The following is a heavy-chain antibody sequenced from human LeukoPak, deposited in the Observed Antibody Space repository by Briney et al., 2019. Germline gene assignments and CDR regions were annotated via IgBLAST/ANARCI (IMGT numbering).Heavy chain of an antibody. J-gene: IGHJ4*02. CDR1: GGSFSGYY. Sequence: ETLSLTCAVYGGSFSGYYWSWIRQPPGKGLEWIGEINHSGSTNYNPSLKSRVTISVDTSKNQFSLKLSSVTAADTAVYYCARGRAYYDILTGYYKSGGYDYWGQGTLVTVSS. CDR3: ARGRAYYDILTGYYKSGGYDY. D-gene: IGHD3-9*01. V-gene: IGHV4-34*01. CDR2: INHSGST.